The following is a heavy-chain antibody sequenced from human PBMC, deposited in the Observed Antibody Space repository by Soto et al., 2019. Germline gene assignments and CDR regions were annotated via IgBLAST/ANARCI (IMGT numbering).Heavy chain of an antibody. CDR1: GYTFTSYY. Sequence: ASVKVSCKASGYTFTSYYMHWVRQAPGQGLEWMGIINPSGGSTSYAQKFQGRVTMTRDTSTSTVYMELSSLRSEDTAVYYCASTPAGGRDALDIWGQGTMVTVSS. J-gene: IGHJ3*02. V-gene: IGHV1-46*01. CDR2: INPSGGST. CDR3: ASTPAGGRDALDI. D-gene: IGHD2-15*01.